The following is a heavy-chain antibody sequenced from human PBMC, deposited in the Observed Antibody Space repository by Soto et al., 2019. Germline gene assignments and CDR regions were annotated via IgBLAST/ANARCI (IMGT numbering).Heavy chain of an antibody. D-gene: IGHD1-26*01. Sequence: QVQLVQSGAEVKKPGASVKVSCKASGYTFTSYGISWVRQAPGQGLEWMGWISAYNGNTNYAQKLQGRVTMTTDTSTSTAYMELRSLRSDDTGVYYCAIVPVGATHYYYYGMDVWGQGTTVTVSS. V-gene: IGHV1-18*01. J-gene: IGHJ6*02. CDR2: ISAYNGNT. CDR1: GYTFTSYG. CDR3: AIVPVGATHYYYYGMDV.